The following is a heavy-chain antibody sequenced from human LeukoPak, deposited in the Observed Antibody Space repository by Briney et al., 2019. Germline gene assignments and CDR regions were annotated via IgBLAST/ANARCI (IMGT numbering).Heavy chain of an antibody. V-gene: IGHV3-7*01. CDR3: ARDLGRSSDDY. Sequence: GGSLRLSCAASGFTFSSYWMSWVRQAPGKGLEWVANIKQDGSEKYYVDSVKGRFTISRDNAKNTLYLQMNSLRAEDTAVYYCARDLGRSSDDYWGQGTLVTVSS. D-gene: IGHD6-13*01. CDR2: IKQDGSEK. CDR1: GFTFSSYW. J-gene: IGHJ4*02.